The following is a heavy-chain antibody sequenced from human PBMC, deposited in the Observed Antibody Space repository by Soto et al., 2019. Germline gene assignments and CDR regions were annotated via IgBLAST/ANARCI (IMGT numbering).Heavy chain of an antibody. V-gene: IGHV3-48*03. CDR3: ARDRLAQGTSGFFDY. D-gene: IGHD2-2*01. J-gene: IGHJ4*02. CDR1: GFTFSSYE. Sequence: EVQLVESGGGLVQPGGSLRLSCEASGFTFSSYEMNWVRQAPGKGLEWISYISSSANTIFYADSVKGRFTISRDNAKNSLYLQMNSLRAEDTAVYYCARDRLAQGTSGFFDYWGQGTLVAVSS. CDR2: ISSSANTI.